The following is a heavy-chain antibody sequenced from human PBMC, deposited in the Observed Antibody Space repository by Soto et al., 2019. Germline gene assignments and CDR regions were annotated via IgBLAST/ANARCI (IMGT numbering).Heavy chain of an antibody. Sequence: ASVKVSCKASGGTFSSYTISWVRQAPGQGLEWMGRIIPILGIANYAQKFQGRVTITADKSTSTAYMELSSLRSEDTAVYYCARETGYCTNGVCYTPFDYWGQGTLVTVSS. CDR1: GGTFSSYT. CDR2: IIPILGIA. D-gene: IGHD2-8*01. V-gene: IGHV1-69*04. CDR3: ARETGYCTNGVCYTPFDY. J-gene: IGHJ4*02.